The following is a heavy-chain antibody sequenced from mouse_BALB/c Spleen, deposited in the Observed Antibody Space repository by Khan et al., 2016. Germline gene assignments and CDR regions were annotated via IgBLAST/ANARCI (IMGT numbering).Heavy chain of an antibody. V-gene: IGHV1-76*01. CDR3: AKGGRSDYYAMDY. CDR1: GYTFTDYY. CDR2: IYPGSGNT. D-gene: IGHD1-1*01. Sequence: QVRLQQSGAELARPGASVKLSCKASGYTFTDYYINWVKQRTGQGLEWIGEIYPGSGNTYYNEKFKGKAILTADNSSSTAYMQLSSLTSEDSAVYFCAKGGRSDYYAMDYWGQGTSVTVSS. J-gene: IGHJ4*01.